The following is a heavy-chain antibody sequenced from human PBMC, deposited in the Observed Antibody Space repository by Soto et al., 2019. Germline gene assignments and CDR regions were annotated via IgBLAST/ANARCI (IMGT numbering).Heavy chain of an antibody. J-gene: IGHJ4*02. Sequence: GSLRLSCAASGFTFSSYGMHWVRQAPGKGLEWVAVISYDGSNKYYADSVKGRFTISRDNSKNTLYLQMNSLRAEDTAVYYCAKDLGYSYGSSPDFDYWGRGTLVTVSS. CDR2: ISYDGSNK. CDR1: GFTFSSYG. V-gene: IGHV3-30*18. CDR3: AKDLGYSYGSSPDFDY. D-gene: IGHD5-18*01.